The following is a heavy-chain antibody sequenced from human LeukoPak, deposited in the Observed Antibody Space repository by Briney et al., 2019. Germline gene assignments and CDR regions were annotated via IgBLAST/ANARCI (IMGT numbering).Heavy chain of an antibody. Sequence: PGGSLRLSCAASGFTFMNYAVTWVRQAPGKGLEWVSVINDSGGNTYYADSVKGRFTISRDNSKNTLYLQMNSLRSDDTAVYYCAKGSTSSGSLVDYWGQGTLVTVSS. J-gene: IGHJ4*02. CDR3: AKGSTSSGSLVDY. CDR1: GFTFMNYA. D-gene: IGHD1-26*01. CDR2: INDSGGNT. V-gene: IGHV3-23*01.